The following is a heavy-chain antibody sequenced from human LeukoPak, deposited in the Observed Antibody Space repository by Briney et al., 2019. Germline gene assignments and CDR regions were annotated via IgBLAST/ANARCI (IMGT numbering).Heavy chain of an antibody. CDR3: ARISQRSFDP. Sequence: GGSLRLSCAASGFTFSSYWMSWVRQAPGKGLEWVANIKQGGVEQYYVDSVEGRFTISRDNAKSSLFLQMNSLRAEDTAVYYRARISQRSFDPCGQGTLVTVSS. D-gene: IGHD2-15*01. J-gene: IGHJ5*02. V-gene: IGHV3-7*05. CDR2: IKQGGVEQ. CDR1: GFTFSSYW.